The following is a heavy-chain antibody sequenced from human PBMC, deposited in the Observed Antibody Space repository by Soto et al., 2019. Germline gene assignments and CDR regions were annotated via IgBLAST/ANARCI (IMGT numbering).Heavy chain of an antibody. V-gene: IGHV1-18*01. CDR3: ARLEYSSSWYYYYGMDV. Sequence: QVQLVQSGAEVKKPGASVKVSCKASGYTFTSYGISWVRQAPGQGLEWMGWISAYNGNTNYAQKLQGRVTMTTDTSTSTAYMELRSLRSDDTAVYYRARLEYSSSWYYYYGMDVWGQGTTVTVSS. CDR1: GYTFTSYG. J-gene: IGHJ6*02. CDR2: ISAYNGNT. D-gene: IGHD6-13*01.